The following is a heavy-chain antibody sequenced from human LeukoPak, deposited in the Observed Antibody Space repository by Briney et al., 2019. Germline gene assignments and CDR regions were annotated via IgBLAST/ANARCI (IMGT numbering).Heavy chain of an antibody. CDR1: GGTFSSYA. J-gene: IGHJ4*02. Sequence: SVKVSCKASGGTFSSYAISWVRQAPGQGLEWMGRIIPILGIANYAQKSQGRVTITAGKSTSTAYMELSSLRSEDTAVYYCARLRTYYYDSSGFLPEEPDDYWGQGTLVTVSS. V-gene: IGHV1-69*04. CDR2: IIPILGIA. CDR3: ARLRTYYYDSSGFLPEEPDDY. D-gene: IGHD3-22*01.